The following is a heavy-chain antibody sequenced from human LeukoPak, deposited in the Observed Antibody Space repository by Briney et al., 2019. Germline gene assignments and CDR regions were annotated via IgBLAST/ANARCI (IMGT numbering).Heavy chain of an antibody. CDR2: IRYDGSNK. J-gene: IGHJ4*02. D-gene: IGHD3-10*01. Sequence: GGSLRLSCAASGFTFSSYGMHWVRQAPGKGLEWVAFIRYDGSNKYYADSVKGRLAISGGNSKNTLYLQMNSLRAEDTAVYYCAKDSSPKYYYGSGTGYFDYWGQGTLVTVSS. CDR1: GFTFSSYG. CDR3: AKDSSPKYYYGSGTGYFDY. V-gene: IGHV3-30*02.